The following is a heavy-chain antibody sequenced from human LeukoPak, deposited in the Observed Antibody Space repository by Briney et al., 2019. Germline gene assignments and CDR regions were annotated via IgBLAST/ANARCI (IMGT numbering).Heavy chain of an antibody. D-gene: IGHD2-15*01. CDR1: GGSISSSSYY. CDR3: ARQLVAAPYWFDP. J-gene: IGHJ5*02. V-gene: IGHV4-39*01. CDR2: IYYSRST. Sequence: SETLPLTCTVSGGSISSSSYYWGWIRQPPGKGLEWIGSIYYSRSTYYNPSLKSRVTISVDTSKNHFSLKLSSMTAADTAVYHCARQLVAAPYWFDPWGQGTLVTVSS.